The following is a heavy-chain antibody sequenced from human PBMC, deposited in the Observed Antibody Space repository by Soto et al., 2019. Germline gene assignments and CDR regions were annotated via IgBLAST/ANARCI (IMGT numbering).Heavy chain of an antibody. D-gene: IGHD2-15*01. CDR2: ISYDGSNK. J-gene: IGHJ1*01. Sequence: QVQLVESGGGVVQPGRSLRLSCAASGFTFSSYGRHWVRQAPGKGLEWVAVISYDGSNKYYADSVKGRFTISRDNSKNTLYLQMNSLRAEDTAVYYCAVPTGGGYFQHWGQGTLVTVSS. CDR3: AVPTGGGYFQH. CDR1: GFTFSSYG. V-gene: IGHV3-30*03.